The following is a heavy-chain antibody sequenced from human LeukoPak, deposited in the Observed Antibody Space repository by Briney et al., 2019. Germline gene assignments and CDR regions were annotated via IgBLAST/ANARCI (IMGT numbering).Heavy chain of an antibody. J-gene: IGHJ4*02. V-gene: IGHV4-39*01. Sequence: PSETLSFTCPVSGGSITSRNHHWAWIRQSAGKGLEWIGSIYYSGDSYHNPSLKSRASISVDTSKNQFSLKMTSVTAADTAVYYCARQFGSYGQGYFDYWGQGTLVTVSS. CDR3: ARQFGSYGQGYFDY. CDR1: GGSITSRNHH. D-gene: IGHD5-18*01. CDR2: IYYSGDS.